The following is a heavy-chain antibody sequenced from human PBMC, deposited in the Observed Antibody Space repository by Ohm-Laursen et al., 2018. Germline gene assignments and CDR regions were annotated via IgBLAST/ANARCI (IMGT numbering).Heavy chain of an antibody. Sequence: TLSLTCTVSGGSVSTYYWNWIRQPAGKGLEWIGRISSSGNTNYNPSLKSRVTISVDTSKNQFSLKLSSVTAADTAVYYCARDRGRIAVAGFDYWGQGTLVTVSS. V-gene: IGHV4-4*07. CDR3: ARDRGRIAVAGFDY. J-gene: IGHJ4*02. CDR2: ISSSGNT. CDR1: GGSVSTYY. D-gene: IGHD6-19*01.